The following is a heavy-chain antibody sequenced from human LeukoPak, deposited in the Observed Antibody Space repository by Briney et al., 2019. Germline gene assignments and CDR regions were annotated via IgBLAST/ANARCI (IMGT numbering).Heavy chain of an antibody. V-gene: IGHV4-59*01. Sequence: SETMSLTCAVYGGSFSGYYWSWIRQPPGKGLEWIGYIYYSGSTNYNPSLKSRVTISVDTSKNQFSLKLSSVTAADTAVYYCARAHYGSFDYWGQGTLVTVSS. J-gene: IGHJ4*02. CDR3: ARAHYGSFDY. D-gene: IGHD3-10*01. CDR2: IYYSGST. CDR1: GGSFSGYY.